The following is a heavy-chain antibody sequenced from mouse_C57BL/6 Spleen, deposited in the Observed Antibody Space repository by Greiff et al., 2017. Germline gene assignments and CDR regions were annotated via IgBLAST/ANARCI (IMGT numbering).Heavy chain of an antibody. Sequence: QVQLQQSGPELVKPGASVKISCKASGYAFSSSWMNWVKQRPGKGLEWIGRIYPGDGDTNYNGKFKGKATLTADKSASTAYMQLSSLTSEDSAVYFCARGGYGSSLVGFFDYWGQGTTLTVSS. CDR3: ARGGYGSSLVGFFDY. V-gene: IGHV1-82*01. CDR2: IYPGDGDT. J-gene: IGHJ2*01. CDR1: GYAFSSSW. D-gene: IGHD1-1*01.